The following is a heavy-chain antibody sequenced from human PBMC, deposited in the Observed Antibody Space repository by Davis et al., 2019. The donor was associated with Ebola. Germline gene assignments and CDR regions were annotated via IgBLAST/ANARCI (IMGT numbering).Heavy chain of an antibody. CDR1: GGSISSSSYY. CDR3: ARCFEYSSSSSRVESDY. J-gene: IGHJ4*02. CDR2: IYYSGST. Sequence: PSETLSLTCTVSGGSISSSSYYWGWIRQPPGKGLEWIGSIYYSGSTYYNPSLKSRVTISVDTSKNQFSLKLSSVTAADTAVYYCARCFEYSSSSSRVESDYWGQGTLVTVSS. V-gene: IGHV4-39*01. D-gene: IGHD6-6*01.